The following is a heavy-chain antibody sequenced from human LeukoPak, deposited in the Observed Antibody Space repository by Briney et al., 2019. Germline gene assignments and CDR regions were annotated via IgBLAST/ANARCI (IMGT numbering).Heavy chain of an antibody. V-gene: IGHV1-3*01. CDR3: ARGVFRPQLVVVVAATPRGDWFDP. D-gene: IGHD2-15*01. CDR2: INAGNGNT. Sequence: VASVKVSCKASGYTFTSYAMHWVRQAPGQRLEWMGWINAGNGNTKYSQKFQGRVTITRDTSASTAYMELSSLRSEDTAVYYSARGVFRPQLVVVVAATPRGDWFDPWGQGTLVTVSS. J-gene: IGHJ5*02. CDR1: GYTFTSYA.